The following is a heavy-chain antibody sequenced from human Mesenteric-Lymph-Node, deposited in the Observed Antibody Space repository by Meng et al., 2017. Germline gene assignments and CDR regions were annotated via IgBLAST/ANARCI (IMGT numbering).Heavy chain of an antibody. CDR2: ISSSSSYI. V-gene: IGHV3-21*01. CDR1: EFTFSSYW. CDR3: AREEPGIAARGGYFDY. Sequence: GESLKISCAASEFTFSSYWMHWVRQAPGKGLEWVSSISSSSSYIYYADSVKGRFTISRDNAKNSLYLQMNSLRAEDTAVYYCAREEPGIAARGGYFDYWGQGTLVTVSS. D-gene: IGHD6-6*01. J-gene: IGHJ4*02.